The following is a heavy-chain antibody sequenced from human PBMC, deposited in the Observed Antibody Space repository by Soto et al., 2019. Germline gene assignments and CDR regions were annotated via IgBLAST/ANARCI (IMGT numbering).Heavy chain of an antibody. CDR1: GFTFTSSA. V-gene: IGHV1-58*01. Sequence: ASVKVSCKASGFTFTSSAVQWVRQARGQRLEWIGWIVVGSGNTNYAQKFQERVTITRDMSTSTAYMELSSLRSEDTAVYYCAARGPHFWSGYYTGYDWFDPWGQGTLVTVSS. J-gene: IGHJ5*02. CDR3: AARGPHFWSGYYTGYDWFDP. CDR2: IVVGSGNT. D-gene: IGHD3-3*02.